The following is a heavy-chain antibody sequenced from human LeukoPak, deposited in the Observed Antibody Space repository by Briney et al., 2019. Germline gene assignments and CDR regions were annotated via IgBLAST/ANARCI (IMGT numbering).Heavy chain of an antibody. D-gene: IGHD3-10*01. V-gene: IGHV1-18*01. Sequence: ASVTVSCKASSYTFNNYGISWVRQAPGQGLEWMGWISAYNGNTKYVQKLQGRVTMTTDTSTTAAYMDLRGLTSDETAVYYCARQSFFTNVRGDDAFDIWGQGTMVTVSS. CDR1: SYTFNNYG. J-gene: IGHJ3*02. CDR2: ISAYNGNT. CDR3: ARQSFFTNVRGDDAFDI.